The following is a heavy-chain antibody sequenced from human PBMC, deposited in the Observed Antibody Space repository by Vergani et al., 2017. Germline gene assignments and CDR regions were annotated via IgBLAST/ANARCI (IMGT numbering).Heavy chain of an antibody. V-gene: IGHV1-46*01. CDR3: ATRSLEGDYVKPPFDY. CDR1: GYTFTSYY. D-gene: IGHD4-17*01. CDR2: INPSGGST. Sequence: QVQLVQSGAEVKKPGASVKVSCKASGYTFTSYYMHWVRQAPGQGLEWMGIINPSGGSTSYAQKFQGRVTMTRDTSTSTVYMELSSLRSEDTAVYYCATRSLEGDYVKPPFDYWGQGTLVTVSA. J-gene: IGHJ4*02.